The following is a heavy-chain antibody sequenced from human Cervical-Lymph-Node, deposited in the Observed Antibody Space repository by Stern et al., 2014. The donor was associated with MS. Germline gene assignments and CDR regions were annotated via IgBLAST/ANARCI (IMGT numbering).Heavy chain of an antibody. V-gene: IGHV3-21*01. D-gene: IGHD3-16*01. J-gene: IGHJ3*01. CDR3: ASGGWGV. CDR1: GLTFSSHS. CDR2: ISSSSTYI. Sequence: EVQLVESGGGLVKPGGSLRLSCAASGLTFSSHSMNWVRQAPGKGLEWVSSISSSSTYIFYADSVKGRSPISRDDAKNSLYLQMNSLRVEDTAVYYCASGGWGVWGQGTMVTVSA.